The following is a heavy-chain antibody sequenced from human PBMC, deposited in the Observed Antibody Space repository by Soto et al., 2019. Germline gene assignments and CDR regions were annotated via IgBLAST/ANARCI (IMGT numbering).Heavy chain of an antibody. D-gene: IGHD3-9*01. V-gene: IGHV3-21*01. Sequence: EVQLVESGGGLVKPGGSLRLSCAASGFTFSSYSMNWVRQAPGKGLEWVSSISSSSSYIYNADSVKGRFTISRDNAKNSLYLQMNSLRAEDTAVSYCARMAWGKADILSGYDYSYGMDDWGQGTTVTVSS. CDR2: ISSSSSYI. J-gene: IGHJ6*02. CDR3: ARMAWGKADILSGYDYSYGMDD. CDR1: GFTFSSYS.